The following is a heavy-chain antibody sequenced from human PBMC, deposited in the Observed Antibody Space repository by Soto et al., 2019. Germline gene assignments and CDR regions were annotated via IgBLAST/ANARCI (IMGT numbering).Heavy chain of an antibody. CDR2: IIPIYGTT. CDR3: ARVYDFWSGYWDFDY. J-gene: IGHJ4*02. Sequence: GASVKVSCKASGGTFSSYAISWVRQAPGQVLEWMEGIIPIYGTTNYAQKLQGRVTITADESTSTAYMELRSLRSEDTAVYYCARVYDFWSGYWDFDYWGQGTLVTVSS. CDR1: GGTFSSYA. V-gene: IGHV1-69*13. D-gene: IGHD3-3*01.